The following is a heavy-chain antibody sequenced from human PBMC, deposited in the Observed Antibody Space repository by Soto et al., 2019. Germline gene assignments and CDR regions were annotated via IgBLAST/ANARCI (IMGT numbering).Heavy chain of an antibody. J-gene: IGHJ5*02. Sequence: ASVKVSCKASGGTFSSYAISWVRQAPGQGLEWMGGIIPIFGTANYAQKFQGRVTITADESTSTAYMELSSLRSEDTAVYYCASGNYDSSGYYWFDPWGQGTLVTVS. CDR3: ASGNYDSSGYYWFDP. D-gene: IGHD3-22*01. V-gene: IGHV1-69*13. CDR2: IIPIFGTA. CDR1: GGTFSSYA.